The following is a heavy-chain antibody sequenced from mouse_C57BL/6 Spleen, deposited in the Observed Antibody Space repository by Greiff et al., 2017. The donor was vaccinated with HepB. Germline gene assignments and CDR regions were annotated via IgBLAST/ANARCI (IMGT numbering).Heavy chain of an antibody. Sequence: QVQLQQPGAELVKPGASVKLSCKASGYTFTSYWMHWVKQRPGQGLEWIGMIHPNSGSTNYNEKFKSKATLTVDKSSSTAYMQLSSLTSEDSAVYYCARSFDGYYEGYWGQGTTLTVSS. CDR2: IHPNSGST. CDR1: GYTFTSYW. D-gene: IGHD2-3*01. V-gene: IGHV1-64*01. J-gene: IGHJ2*01. CDR3: ARSFDGYYEGY.